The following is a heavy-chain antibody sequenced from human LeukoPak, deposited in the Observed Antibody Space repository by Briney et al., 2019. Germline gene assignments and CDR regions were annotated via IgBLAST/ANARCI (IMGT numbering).Heavy chain of an antibody. V-gene: IGHV4-4*07. CDR2: IYTSGST. CDR3: ARGNYDFWSGPPYYYYMDV. J-gene: IGHJ6*03. Sequence: PSETLSLTCTVSGGSFSSYYWSWIRQPAGKGLEWIGRIYTSGSTNYNPSLKSRVTMSVDTSKNQFSLKLSSVTAADTAVYYCARGNYDFWSGPPYYYYMDVWGKGTTVTVSS. D-gene: IGHD3-3*01. CDR1: GGSFSSYY.